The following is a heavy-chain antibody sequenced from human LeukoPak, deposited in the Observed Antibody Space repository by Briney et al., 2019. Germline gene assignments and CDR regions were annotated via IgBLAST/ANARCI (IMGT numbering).Heavy chain of an antibody. CDR3: ARDRGYPGSDAFDI. J-gene: IGHJ3*02. Sequence: GGSLRLSCAASGFTFSSYSMNWVRQAPGKGLEWVSSISSSSSYIYYADSVKGRFTISRDNAKNSLYLQMNSLGAEDTAVYYCARDRGYPGSDAFDIWGQGTMVTVSS. CDR2: ISSSSSYI. D-gene: IGHD3-10*01. CDR1: GFTFSSYS. V-gene: IGHV3-21*01.